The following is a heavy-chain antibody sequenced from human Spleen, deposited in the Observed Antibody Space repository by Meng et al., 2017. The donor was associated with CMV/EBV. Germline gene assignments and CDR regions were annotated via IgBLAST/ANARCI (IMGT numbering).Heavy chain of an antibody. CDR3: ARDYYNSSGWGGFDP. D-gene: IGHD3-22*01. Sequence: GGSLRLSCAASGFSFSSDSMNWVRQAPGKGLEWLSYIDSRSSTRYYADSVKGRFTISRDNAKNSLYLQMNSLRAEDTAVYYCARDYYNSSGWGGFDPWGQGTLVTVSS. J-gene: IGHJ5*02. V-gene: IGHV3-48*04. CDR2: IDSRSSTR. CDR1: GFSFSSDS.